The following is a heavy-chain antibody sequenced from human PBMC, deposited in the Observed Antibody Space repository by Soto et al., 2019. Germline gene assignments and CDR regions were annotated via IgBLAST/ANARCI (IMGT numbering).Heavy chain of an antibody. CDR1: GYTFPGYY. V-gene: IGHV1-2*02. CDR2: INPNSGGT. Sequence: VASVKVSCKASGYTFPGYYMHWVRLAPGQGLEWMGWINPNSGGTNYAQKFQGRVTMARDTSISTAYMELSRLRSDDTAVYYCARGIAARSNWFDPWGQGTLVTVSS. CDR3: ARGIAARSNWFDP. J-gene: IGHJ5*02. D-gene: IGHD6-6*01.